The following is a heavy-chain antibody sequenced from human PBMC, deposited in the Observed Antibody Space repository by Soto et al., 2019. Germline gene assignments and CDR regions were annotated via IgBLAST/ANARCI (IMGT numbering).Heavy chain of an antibody. J-gene: IGHJ5*02. V-gene: IGHV4-59*01. CDR3: ARVRRNWFDP. CDR2: IYYSGST. CDR1: GGSISSYY. Sequence: SETLSLSCTVAGGSISSYYWSWIRQPPGKGLEWIGYIYYSGSTNYNPSLKSRVTISVDTSKNQFSLKLSSVTAADTAVYYCARVRRNWFDPWGQGTLVTVSS.